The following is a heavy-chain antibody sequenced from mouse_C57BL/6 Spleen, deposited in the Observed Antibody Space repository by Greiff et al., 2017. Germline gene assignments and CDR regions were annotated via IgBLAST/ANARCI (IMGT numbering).Heavy chain of an antibody. CDR2: IYPRSGNT. Sequence: LEESGAELARPGASVKLSCKASGYTFTSYGISWVKQRTGQGLEWIGEIYPRSGNTYYNEKFKGKATLTADKSSSTAYMELRSLTSEDSAVYFCARRDYDEGFAYWGQGTLVTVSA. J-gene: IGHJ3*01. V-gene: IGHV1-81*01. CDR1: GYTFTSYG. CDR3: ARRDYDEGFAY. D-gene: IGHD2-4*01.